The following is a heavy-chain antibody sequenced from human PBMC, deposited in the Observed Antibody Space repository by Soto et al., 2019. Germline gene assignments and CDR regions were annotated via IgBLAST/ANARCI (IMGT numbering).Heavy chain of an antibody. CDR2: IIPIFGTA. J-gene: IGHJ2*01. CDR3: AKVYSKWCFDL. Sequence: ASVKVSCKASGGTFSSYAISWVRQAPGPGLEWMGGIIPIFGTANYAQKFQGRVTITADKSTSTAYMELSSLRAEDTAVYHCAKVYSKWCFDLWGRGTLVTVSS. V-gene: IGHV1-69*06. D-gene: IGHD1-26*01. CDR1: GGTFSSYA.